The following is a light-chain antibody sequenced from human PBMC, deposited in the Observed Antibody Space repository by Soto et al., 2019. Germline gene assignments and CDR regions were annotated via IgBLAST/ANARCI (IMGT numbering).Light chain of an antibody. CDR2: GAS. J-gene: IGKJ4*01. CDR1: QSVSSN. V-gene: IGKV3-15*01. CDR3: EQYNNWPHA. Sequence: EIVMTPSPATLSVSPGERATLSFSASQSVSSNLAWYQQKPGQAPRLLIYGASTRATAIPARFSGSGSGTEFTLTISSLQSEDFAVYYCEQYNNWPHAFGGGTKVDI.